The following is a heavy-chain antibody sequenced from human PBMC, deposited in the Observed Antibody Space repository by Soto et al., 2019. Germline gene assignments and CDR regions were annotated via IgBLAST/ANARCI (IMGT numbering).Heavy chain of an antibody. D-gene: IGHD3-3*01. Sequence: GGSLRLSCAASGFTFSSYAMSWVRQAPGKGLEWVSAISGSGGSTYYADSVKGRFTISRDNSKNTLYLQMNSLRAKDTAGYYCAKGGGSDCDFWSGYSGMGMDVWGQGTTVTVSS. J-gene: IGHJ6*02. CDR2: ISGSGGST. V-gene: IGHV3-23*01. CDR3: AKGGGSDCDFWSGYSGMGMDV. CDR1: GFTFSSYA.